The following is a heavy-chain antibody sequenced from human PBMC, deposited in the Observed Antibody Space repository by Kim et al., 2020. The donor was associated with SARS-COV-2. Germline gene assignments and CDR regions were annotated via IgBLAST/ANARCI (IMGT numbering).Heavy chain of an antibody. J-gene: IGHJ6*02. Sequence: GGSLRLSCAASGFTFSSYWMSWVRQAPGKGLEWVANIKQDGSEKYYVDSVKGRFTISRDNAKNSLYLQMNSLRAEDTAVYYCARSRLRFLEWAPGDYGMDVWGQGTTVTVSS. CDR2: IKQDGSEK. CDR3: ARSRLRFLEWAPGDYGMDV. D-gene: IGHD3-3*01. CDR1: GFTFSSYW. V-gene: IGHV3-7*03.